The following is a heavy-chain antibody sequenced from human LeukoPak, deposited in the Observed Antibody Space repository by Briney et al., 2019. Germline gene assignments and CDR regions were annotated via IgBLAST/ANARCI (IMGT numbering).Heavy chain of an antibody. J-gene: IGHJ3*02. V-gene: IGHV4-38-2*02. CDR2: IYHSGST. Sequence: SETLSLTCTVSGYSISSGYYWGWIRQPPGKGLEWIGSIYHSGSTYYNPSLKSRVTISVDTSKNQFSLKLSSVTAADTAVYYCARSHKLDYGDYDEADAFDIWGQGTMVTVSS. CDR1: GYSISSGYY. CDR3: ARSHKLDYGDYDEADAFDI. D-gene: IGHD4-17*01.